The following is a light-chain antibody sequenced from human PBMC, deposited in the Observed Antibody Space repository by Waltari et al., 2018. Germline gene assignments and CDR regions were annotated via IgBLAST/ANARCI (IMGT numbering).Light chain of an antibody. Sequence: VSTQSPGTLSFSRGERATLTCRASQSISKYLVLYQQRPGHASRLLIYAGSQRPAGIPDRFSGSEYGTDFTLTISRLEPEDFAMYDCQNHERLPATFGQGTKVEFK. J-gene: IGKJ1*01. CDR1: QSISKY. CDR3: QNHERLPAT. CDR2: AGS. V-gene: IGKV3-20*01.